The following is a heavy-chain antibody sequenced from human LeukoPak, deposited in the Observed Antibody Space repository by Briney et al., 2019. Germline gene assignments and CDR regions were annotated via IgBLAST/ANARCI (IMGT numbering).Heavy chain of an antibody. CDR2: IDPSDSYT. D-gene: IGHD2-15*01. Sequence: GESLKISSKGSGYSFTSYWISWVRQMPGKGLEWMGRIDPSDSYTNYSPSFQGHVTISADKSISTAYLQWSSLKASDTAMYYCARRGGDCSGGSCYVYWGQGTLVTVSS. CDR3: ARRGGDCSGGSCYVY. V-gene: IGHV5-10-1*01. J-gene: IGHJ4*02. CDR1: GYSFTSYW.